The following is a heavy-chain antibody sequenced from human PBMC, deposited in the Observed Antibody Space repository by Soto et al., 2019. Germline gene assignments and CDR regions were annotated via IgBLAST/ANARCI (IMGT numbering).Heavy chain of an antibody. J-gene: IGHJ5*02. CDR2: IYVTGAV. CDR1: GAALNSGNYY. Sequence: SETLSLTCSVSGAALNSGNYYWSWIRQVPGKGLEWIGHIYVTGAVGYNPSLRDRITISQDTSERQFSLNLRLVTAADTAVYYCARLRIATNNYKWFDPWGQGTLVPSPQ. D-gene: IGHD2-21*01. V-gene: IGHV4-31*03. CDR3: ARLRIATNNYKWFDP.